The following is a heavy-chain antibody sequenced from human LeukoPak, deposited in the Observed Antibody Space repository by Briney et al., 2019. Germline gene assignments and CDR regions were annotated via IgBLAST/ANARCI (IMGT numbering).Heavy chain of an antibody. D-gene: IGHD6-6*01. J-gene: IGHJ6*02. V-gene: IGHV5-51*01. CDR1: GYSFTSYW. Sequence: GESLKISCKGSGYSFTSYWIGWVRQMPGKGLEWMGIIYPGDSDTRYSPSFQGQVTISADKSISTAYLQWSSLKASDTAMYYCARQSSKQLVGTSLYYYYYGMDVWGQGTTVTVSS. CDR3: ARQSSKQLVGTSLYYYYYGMDV. CDR2: IYPGDSDT.